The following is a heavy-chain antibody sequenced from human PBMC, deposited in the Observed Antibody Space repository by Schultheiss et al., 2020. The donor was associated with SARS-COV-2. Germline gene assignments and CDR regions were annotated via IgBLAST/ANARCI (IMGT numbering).Heavy chain of an antibody. V-gene: IGHV3-9*01. J-gene: IGHJ6*02. Sequence: GGSLRLSCAASGFTFDDYAMHWVRQAPGKGLEWVSGISWNSGSIGYADSVKGRFTISRDNAKKSLYLQMTSLRAEDTAVYYCAKDHTYLDDPTCPDVWGQGTTVTVSS. CDR2: ISWNSGSI. D-gene: IGHD3-9*01. CDR1: GFTFDDYA. CDR3: AKDHTYLDDPTCPDV.